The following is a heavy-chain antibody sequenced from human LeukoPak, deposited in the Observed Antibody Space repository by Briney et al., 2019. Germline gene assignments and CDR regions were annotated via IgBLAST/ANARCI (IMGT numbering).Heavy chain of an antibody. CDR1: GYTFTGNY. J-gene: IGHJ4*02. CDR3: ARYGGNWVLDYFDY. D-gene: IGHD4-23*01. V-gene: IGHV1-2*06. CDR2: INPNSGGT. Sequence: ASVKVSCKASGYTFTGNYMHWVRQAPGQGLEWVGRINPNSGGTNYAQKFQGRVTMTRDTSISTAYMELSRLRSDDTAVYYCARYGGNWVLDYFDYWGQGTLVTVSS.